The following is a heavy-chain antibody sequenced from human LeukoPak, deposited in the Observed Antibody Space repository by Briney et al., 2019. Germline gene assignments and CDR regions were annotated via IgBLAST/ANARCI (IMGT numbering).Heavy chain of an antibody. CDR1: GFTFSNAW. Sequence: KSGGSLRLSCAASGFTFSNAWMSWVRQAPGKGLEWVGRIKSKTDGGTTDYAAPVKGRFTISRDDSKNTLYLQMNSLKTEDTAVYYCTTSPESGILWWSSSGPFDYWGQGTLVTVSS. V-gene: IGHV3-15*01. D-gene: IGHD2-21*01. CDR2: IKSKTDGGTT. CDR3: TTSPESGILWWSSSGPFDY. J-gene: IGHJ4*02.